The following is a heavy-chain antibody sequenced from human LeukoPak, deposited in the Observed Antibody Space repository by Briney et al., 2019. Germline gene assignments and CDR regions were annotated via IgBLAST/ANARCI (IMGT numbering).Heavy chain of an antibody. V-gene: IGHV4-39*01. J-gene: IGHJ4*02. D-gene: IGHD3-22*01. CDR2: LAYSGNT. CDR3: ASSTSYYYDSSGYFEY. CDR1: GGFISSSSFY. Sequence: SETLSLTCTVSGGFISSSSFYWAWIRQPPGKGLEWIGSLAYSGNTYYKSSLKSRVTLSVDASKNQFSLNLTSVTAADTALFYCASSTSYYYDSSGYFEYWGQGILVTVSS.